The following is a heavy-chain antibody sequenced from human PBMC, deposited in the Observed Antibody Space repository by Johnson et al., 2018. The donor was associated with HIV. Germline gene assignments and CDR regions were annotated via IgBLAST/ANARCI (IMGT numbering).Heavy chain of an antibody. CDR1: GFTFRTYA. CDR3: AKGDCGGDCYVYAFDM. J-gene: IGHJ3*02. CDR2: LSYDGSKE. V-gene: IGHV3-30-3*01. Sequence: QVQLVESGGGVVQPGRSLRLSCAVSGFTFRTYAMHWVRQAPGKGLEWVAVLSYDGSKEYYVYSVKGRFNLSRDSSKNTLYLQMNSLRAEDTAVYYCAKGDCGGDCYVYAFDMWGQGTMVTVSS. D-gene: IGHD2-21*01.